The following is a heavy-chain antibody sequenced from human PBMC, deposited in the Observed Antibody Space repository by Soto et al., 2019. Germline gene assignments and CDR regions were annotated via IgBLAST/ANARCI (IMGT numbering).Heavy chain of an antibody. CDR1: GFTFSSYS. D-gene: IGHD2-21*02. CDR3: ARSPTTCGGDCLAHINY. CDR2: ISSSGSTI. V-gene: IGHV3-48*04. Sequence: GGSLRLSCAASGFTFSSYSMHWVRQAPGKGLEWVSYISSSGSTIYYADSVKGRFTISRDDAKNSLYLQMNSLRADDTAVYYCARSPTTCGGDCLAHINYWGQGTLVTVSS. J-gene: IGHJ4*02.